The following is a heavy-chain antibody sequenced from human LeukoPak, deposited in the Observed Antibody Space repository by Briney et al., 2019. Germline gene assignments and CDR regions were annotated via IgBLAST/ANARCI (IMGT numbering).Heavy chain of an antibody. Sequence: GGSLRLSCAASGFTFSSYGMSWVRQAPGKGLEWVSAISGSGGSTYYADSVKGRFTISRDNSKNTLYLQMNSLRAEDTAVYYCTPDTTPYWYFDLWGRGTLVTVSS. D-gene: IGHD1-26*01. CDR3: TPDTTPYWYFDL. CDR1: GFTFSSYG. CDR2: ISGSGGST. J-gene: IGHJ2*01. V-gene: IGHV3-23*01.